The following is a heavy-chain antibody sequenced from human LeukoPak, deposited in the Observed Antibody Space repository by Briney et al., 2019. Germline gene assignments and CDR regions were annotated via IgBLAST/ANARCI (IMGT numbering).Heavy chain of an antibody. CDR2: ISYDGSNK. D-gene: IGHD4-17*01. V-gene: IGHV3-30*04. CDR1: GFTFSSYA. Sequence: GGSLRLSCAASGFTFSSYAMHWVRQAPGKGLEWVAVISYDGSNKYYADSVKGRFTISRDNSKNTLYLQMNSLRAEDTAVYYWASAASLMSTVTPWGQGTLVTVSS. J-gene: IGHJ5*02. CDR3: ASAASLMSTVTP.